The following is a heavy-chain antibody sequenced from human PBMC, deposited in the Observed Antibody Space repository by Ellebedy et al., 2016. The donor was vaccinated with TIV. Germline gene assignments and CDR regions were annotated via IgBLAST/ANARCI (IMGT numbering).Heavy chain of an antibody. CDR1: GFTFSSYS. J-gene: IGHJ4*02. D-gene: IGHD1-1*01. CDR3: ARKPMNPTDLYGNFDH. CDR2: ISSSSHYV. V-gene: IGHV3-21*01. Sequence: PGGSLRLSCVVSGFTFSSYSMNWVRQAPGKGLEWVSSISSSSHYVYYADSVKGRFTIFRDDDKNELYLQMNSLRAEDTAVYYCARKPMNPTDLYGNFDHWGQGTLVTVSS.